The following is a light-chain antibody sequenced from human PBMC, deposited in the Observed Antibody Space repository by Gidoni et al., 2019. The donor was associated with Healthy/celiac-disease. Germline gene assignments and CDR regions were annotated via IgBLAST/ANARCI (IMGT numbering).Light chain of an antibody. CDR1: QSVSSY. CDR3: QQYNNWTT. V-gene: IGKV3-15*01. CDR2: GAS. J-gene: IGKJ3*01. Sequence: EIVMTQSPATLSVSPGERATLSCRASQSVSSYLAWYQQKPGQAPRLLIYGASNRATGIPARFSGSGSGTEFTLTISSLESEDFAVYYCQQYNNWTTFGQGTKVDIK.